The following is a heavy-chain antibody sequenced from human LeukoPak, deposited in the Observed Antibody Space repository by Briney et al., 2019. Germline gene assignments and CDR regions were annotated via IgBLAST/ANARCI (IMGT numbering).Heavy chain of an antibody. V-gene: IGHV1-18*01. CDR3: ARVNDYGGNSYYYYYMDV. J-gene: IGHJ6*03. D-gene: IGHD4-23*01. Sequence: GASVKVSCKASGYTFTSYGISWVRQAPGHGLEWMGWISAYNGNTNYAQKLQGRVTMTTDTSTSTAYMELRSLRSDDTAVYYCARVNDYGGNSYYYYYMDVWGKGTTVTVSS. CDR1: GYTFTSYG. CDR2: ISAYNGNT.